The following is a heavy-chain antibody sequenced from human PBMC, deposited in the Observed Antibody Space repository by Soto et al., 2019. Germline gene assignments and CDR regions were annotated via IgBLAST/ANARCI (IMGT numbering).Heavy chain of an antibody. Sequence: QVHLVESGGVLVKSGGSLTVSCAVSGVTFSDYQMHWIRQVPGKGLEWLSYISASGTSANYADSMRGRLSISRDNAKNLLYLRLNGLRGEDTAVYYCARDRDTMIRGVYQHWGQGTLVTVFS. V-gene: IGHV3-11*05. D-gene: IGHD3-10*01. CDR3: ARDRDTMIRGVYQH. CDR1: GVTFSDYQ. CDR2: ISASGTSA. J-gene: IGHJ4*02.